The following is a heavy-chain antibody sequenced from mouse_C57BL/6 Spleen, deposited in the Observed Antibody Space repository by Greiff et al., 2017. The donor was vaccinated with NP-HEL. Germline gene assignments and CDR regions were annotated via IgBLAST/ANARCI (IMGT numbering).Heavy chain of an antibody. Sequence: VQLQQPGAELVRPGPSVKLSCKASGYTFTSYWMHWVKQRPGQGLEWIGVIDPSDSYTNYNQKFKGKATLTVDTSSSTAYMQLSSLTSEDSAVYYCARRAPMDYWGQGTSVTVSS. CDR1: GYTFTSYW. CDR2: IDPSDSYT. J-gene: IGHJ4*01. V-gene: IGHV1-59*01. CDR3: ARRAPMDY. D-gene: IGHD3-1*01.